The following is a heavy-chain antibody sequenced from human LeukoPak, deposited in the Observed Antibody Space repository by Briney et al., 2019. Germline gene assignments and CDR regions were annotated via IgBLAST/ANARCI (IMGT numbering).Heavy chain of an antibody. V-gene: IGHV1-3*01. CDR1: GYTFTSYA. J-gene: IGHJ5*02. Sequence: ASVKVSCKASGYTFTSYALHWVRQAPGQRLEWMGWINADNGNTKYSQEFQGKVTITRDTSASTAYMELSSLRSDDTAVYFCARDHVSYYLDPWGQGTLVTVSS. CDR3: ARDHVSYYLDP. CDR2: INADNGNT. D-gene: IGHD1-26*01.